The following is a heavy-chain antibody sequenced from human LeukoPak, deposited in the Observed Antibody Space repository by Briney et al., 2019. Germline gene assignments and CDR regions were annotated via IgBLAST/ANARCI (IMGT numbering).Heavy chain of an antibody. D-gene: IGHD4-11*01. Sequence: GGSLRLSCAASGFTFSSYGMHCVRQAPGQGLEWVAVIWYDGSNKYYADSEKGRFTISRDNSKNTLYLQMNSLRAEDTAVYYCARETTVTTFYYYYYMDVWGKGTTVTVSS. J-gene: IGHJ6*03. CDR3: ARETTVTTFYYYYYMDV. CDR2: IWYDGSNK. V-gene: IGHV3-33*01. CDR1: GFTFSSYG.